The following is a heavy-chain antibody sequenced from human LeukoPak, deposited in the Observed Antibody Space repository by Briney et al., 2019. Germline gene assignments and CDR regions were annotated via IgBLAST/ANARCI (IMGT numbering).Heavy chain of an antibody. V-gene: IGHV1-8*01. CDR1: GYTFTSYD. CDR3: ARDSPYYYDSSGYSLGDY. D-gene: IGHD3-22*01. J-gene: IGHJ4*02. Sequence: ASVKVSCKASGYTFTSYDINWVRQATGQGLEWMGWMNPNSGNTGYAQKFQGRVTMTRNTAISTAYMELSSLRSEDTAVDYCARDSPYYYDSSGYSLGDYWGQGTLVTVSS. CDR2: MNPNSGNT.